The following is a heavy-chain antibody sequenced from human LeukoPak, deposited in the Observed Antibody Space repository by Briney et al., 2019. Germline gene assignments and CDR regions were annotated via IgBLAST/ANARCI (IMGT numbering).Heavy chain of an antibody. CDR3: ARGGTYCPDY. CDR1: GFTFSRYN. Sequence: GGSLRLSCAASGFTFSRYNMNWARQPPGKGLEWVSYISSSSSPIFYADSVKGRFTISRDNAKNSLYLQMNSLRDEDTAVYYCARGGTYCPDYWGQGTLVTVSS. V-gene: IGHV3-48*02. D-gene: IGHD1-26*01. CDR2: ISSSSSPI. J-gene: IGHJ4*02.